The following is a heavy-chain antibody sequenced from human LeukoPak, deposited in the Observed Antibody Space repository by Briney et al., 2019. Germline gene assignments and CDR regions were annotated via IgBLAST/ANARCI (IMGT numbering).Heavy chain of an antibody. Sequence: ASVKVSCKASGGTFSSYAISWVRQAPGQGLEWMGGIIPILGTANYAQKFQGRVTITADESTSTAYMELSSLRSEDTAVYYCARGVSSSGWYEGPYYYYGMDVWGQGTTVTVSS. J-gene: IGHJ6*02. D-gene: IGHD6-19*01. V-gene: IGHV1-69*13. CDR1: GGTFSSYA. CDR3: ARGVSSSGWYEGPYYYYGMDV. CDR2: IIPILGTA.